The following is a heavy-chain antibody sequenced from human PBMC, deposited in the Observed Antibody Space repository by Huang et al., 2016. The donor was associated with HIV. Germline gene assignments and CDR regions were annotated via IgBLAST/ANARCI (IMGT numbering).Heavy chain of an antibody. CDR2: ICYSGST. D-gene: IGHD4-17*01. CDR1: GASISKSSHC. CDR3: ARPIDYGDYVEAFDV. V-gene: IGHV4-39*01. Sequence: QLQLQESGPGLVKPSESLSLTCNVSGASISKSSHCWGWIRQPPGKGLEWIGSICYSGSTYYNPSLKSRGTISVDTSMNQFSRNLNSVTAADTAMDYCARPIDYGDYVEAFDVWGQGTMVTVSS. J-gene: IGHJ3*01.